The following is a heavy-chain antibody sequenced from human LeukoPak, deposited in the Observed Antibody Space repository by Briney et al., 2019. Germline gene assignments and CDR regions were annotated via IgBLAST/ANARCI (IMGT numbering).Heavy chain of an antibody. CDR3: ARAYSSSSTHYGMDV. Sequence: ASVKVSCKASGYTFTSYGISWARQAPGQGLEWMGWISAYNGNTNYAQKLQGRVTMTTDTSTSTAYMELRSLRSDDTAVYYCARAYSSSSTHYGMDVWGQGTTVTVSS. CDR2: ISAYNGNT. J-gene: IGHJ6*02. V-gene: IGHV1-18*01. CDR1: GYTFTSYG. D-gene: IGHD6-6*01.